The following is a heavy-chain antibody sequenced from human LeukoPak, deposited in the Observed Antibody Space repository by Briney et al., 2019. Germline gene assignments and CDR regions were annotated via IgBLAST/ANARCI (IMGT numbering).Heavy chain of an antibody. CDR2: IYYSGSP. D-gene: IGHD3-10*01. Sequence: SETLSLTCTVSGGSISSYYWSWIRQPPGKGLEWIGYIYYSGSPNYNPSLKSRVTISVDTSKNQFSLKLSSVTAADTAVYYCARHSTDYYGSGREGYFDYWGQGTLVTVSS. V-gene: IGHV4-59*08. J-gene: IGHJ4*02. CDR3: ARHSTDYYGSGREGYFDY. CDR1: GGSISSYY.